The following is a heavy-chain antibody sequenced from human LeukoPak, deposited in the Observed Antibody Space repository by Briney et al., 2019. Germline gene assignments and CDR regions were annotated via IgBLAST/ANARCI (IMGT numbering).Heavy chain of an antibody. J-gene: IGHJ5*02. Sequence: GGSLRLSCAASGFTFSSYAMHWVRQAPGKGLEYVSAISSNGGSTYYANSVKGRFTISRDNSKNTLYLQMNSLRAEDTAVYYCAKDQVAATLGVPWFDPWGQGTLVTVSS. CDR2: ISSNGGST. CDR3: AKDQVAATLGVPWFDP. V-gene: IGHV3-64*01. D-gene: IGHD2-15*01. CDR1: GFTFSSYA.